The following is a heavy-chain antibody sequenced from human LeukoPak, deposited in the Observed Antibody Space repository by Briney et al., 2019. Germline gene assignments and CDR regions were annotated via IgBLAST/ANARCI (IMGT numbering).Heavy chain of an antibody. CDR1: GFSISSGYF. CDR3: AKDGVNYYDISGYDI. CDR2: IFHGGRT. Sequence: SETLSLTCTVSGFSISSGYFWGWIRQPPGKGLEWIASIFHGGRTYYNPSLKSRVTISVDTSKNQFSLKLSSVTAADTAVYYCAKDGVNYYDISGYDIWGQGTLVTVSS. J-gene: IGHJ4*02. V-gene: IGHV4-38-2*02. D-gene: IGHD3-22*01.